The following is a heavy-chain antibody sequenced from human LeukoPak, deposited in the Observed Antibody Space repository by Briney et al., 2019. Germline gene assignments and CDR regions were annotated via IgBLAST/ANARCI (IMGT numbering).Heavy chain of an antibody. CDR3: ARDMHCGGDCYTVPFDY. D-gene: IGHD2-21*02. CDR2: INPNSGDT. J-gene: IGHJ4*02. V-gene: IGHV1-2*02. Sequence: ASVKVSCKASGYTFTGYFMHWVRQAPGQGLEWMGWINPNSGDTDYAQKFQGRATMTRDTSISTAYMELSRLTSDDTAVYYCARDMHCGGDCYTVPFDYWGQGTLVTVSS. CDR1: GYTFTGYF.